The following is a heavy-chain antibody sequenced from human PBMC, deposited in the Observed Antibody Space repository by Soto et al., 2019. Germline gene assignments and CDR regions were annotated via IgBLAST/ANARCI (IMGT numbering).Heavy chain of an antibody. CDR3: ARDLRFPVDY. CDR1: GFTFSDYY. J-gene: IGHJ4*02. D-gene: IGHD4-17*01. Sequence: GGSLRLSCAVSGFTFSDYYMSWIRQAPGKGLEWVSYISSSSSYTNYADSVKGRFTISRDNAKNSLYLQMNSLRAEDTAVYYCARDLRFPVDYWGQGTLVTVSS. CDR2: ISSSSSYT. V-gene: IGHV3-11*05.